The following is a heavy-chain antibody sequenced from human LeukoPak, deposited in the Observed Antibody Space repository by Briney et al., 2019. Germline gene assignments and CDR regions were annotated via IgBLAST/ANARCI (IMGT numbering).Heavy chain of an antibody. CDR1: GFSLRNKA. J-gene: IGHJ2*01. CDR3: AKDAGAPGTSDWYFDL. V-gene: IGHV3-23*01. Sequence: GGSLRLSCAASGFSLRNKAMTWVRQAPAKGLEWVAAISTSGGSASYADSVKGRFTISRDVSKSTLSLQMHSLRVEDTATYYCAKDAGAPGTSDWYFDLWGRGTLVTVSS. CDR2: ISTSGGSA. D-gene: IGHD3-10*01.